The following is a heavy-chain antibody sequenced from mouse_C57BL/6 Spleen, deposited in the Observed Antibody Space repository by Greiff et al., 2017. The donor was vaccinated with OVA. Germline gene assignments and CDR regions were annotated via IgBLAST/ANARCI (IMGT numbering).Heavy chain of an antibody. V-gene: IGHV1-82*01. CDR1: GYAFSSSW. CDR2: IYPGDGDT. CDR3: ARERLGYGYELALGY. J-gene: IGHJ2*01. Sequence: QVQLQQSGPELVKPGASVKISCKASGYAFSSSWMNWVKQRPGKGLEWIGRIYPGDGDTNYNGQFKGKATLTADKSSSTAYMQLSSHTSEDSAVYFSARERLGYGYELALGYWGQGTTLTVSS. D-gene: IGHD2-14*01.